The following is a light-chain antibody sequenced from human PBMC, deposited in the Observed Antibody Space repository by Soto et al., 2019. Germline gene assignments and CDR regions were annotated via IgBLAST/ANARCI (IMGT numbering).Light chain of an antibody. J-gene: IGKJ1*01. CDR3: QHYNSYSEA. CDR2: DAS. CDR1: QNINSW. V-gene: IGKV1-5*01. Sequence: DIQMTKSPSTLSASLGDRVTITCRASQNINSWLAWYQQKPGKAPKLLIYDASSLESGVPSRFSGSGSGTEFTLTISSLQPDDFATYYCQHYNSYSEAFGQGTKVDI.